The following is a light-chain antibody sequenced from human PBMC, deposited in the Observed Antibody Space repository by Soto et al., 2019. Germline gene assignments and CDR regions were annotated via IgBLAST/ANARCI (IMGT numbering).Light chain of an antibody. V-gene: IGLV2-14*01. J-gene: IGLJ3*02. CDR1: SRDVGGYKF. CDR3: TSYTIDTPKWL. CDR2: EVS. Sequence: QSVLTQPASVSGSPGQSITISCSGTSRDVGGYKFVSWLQQHPGEAPKLLIYEVSNRPSGVSNRFAGSRSGNTAFLTISGLQDEDEADYYCTSYTIDTPKWLFGEGTKLTVL.